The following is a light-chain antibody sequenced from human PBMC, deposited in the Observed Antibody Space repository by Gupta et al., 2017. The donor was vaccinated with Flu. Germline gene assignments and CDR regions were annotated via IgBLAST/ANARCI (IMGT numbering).Light chain of an antibody. V-gene: IGKV3-11*01. CDR2: DAT. CDR1: QSVSNF. Sequence: ATLSLSPGESAPLSCRASQSVSNFLGWYQQKPGQAPRLLIYDATSRATGIPARFSGSGSGTDFTLTISSLEPEDFVVYYCRQRSDWPITFGQGTQLEIK. J-gene: IGKJ5*01. CDR3: RQRSDWPIT.